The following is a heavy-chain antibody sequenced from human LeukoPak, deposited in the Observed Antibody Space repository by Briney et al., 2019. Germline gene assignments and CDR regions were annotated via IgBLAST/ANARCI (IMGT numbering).Heavy chain of an antibody. CDR1: GFTFSSYW. D-gene: IGHD4-17*01. V-gene: IGHV3-74*01. CDR2: INSDGSST. CDR3: ARGAGNTVTTRHWFDS. J-gene: IGHJ5*01. Sequence: PGGSLRLSCAASGFTFSSYWMRWVRQAPGKGLVWVSRINSDGSSTSYADSVKGRFTISRDNAKNTLYLQMNRLRAEDTAVYYCARGAGNTVTTRHWFDSWGQGTLVTVSS.